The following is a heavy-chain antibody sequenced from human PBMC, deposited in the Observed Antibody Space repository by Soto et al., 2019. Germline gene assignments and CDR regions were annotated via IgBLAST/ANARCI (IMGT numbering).Heavy chain of an antibody. J-gene: IGHJ4*02. V-gene: IGHV1-69*04. CDR1: GGTFSSYT. Sequence: SVKVSCKASGGTFSSYTISWVRQAPGQGLEWMGRIIPILGIANYAQKFQGRVTITADKSTSTAYMELSSLRSEDTAVYYCARDRDILTGYYKYYFDYWGQGTLLTVSS. CDR2: IIPILGIA. D-gene: IGHD3-9*01. CDR3: ARDRDILTGYYKYYFDY.